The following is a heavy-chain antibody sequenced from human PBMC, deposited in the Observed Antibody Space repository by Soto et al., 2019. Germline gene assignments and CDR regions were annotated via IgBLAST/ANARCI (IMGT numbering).Heavy chain of an antibody. Sequence: QVQLVESGGGLVKPGGSLRLSCAASGFTFSDYYMSWIRQAPGKWLEWVSYISPSGGTIYYADSVKCRFTLSRDNAKNSLYLQMSSLRAEDTAVYHCVRVGYAYGNDPWGQGTLVAVSS. CDR3: VRVGYAYGNDP. CDR2: ISPSGGTI. CDR1: GFTFSDYY. V-gene: IGHV3-11*01. D-gene: IGHD3-10*01. J-gene: IGHJ5*02.